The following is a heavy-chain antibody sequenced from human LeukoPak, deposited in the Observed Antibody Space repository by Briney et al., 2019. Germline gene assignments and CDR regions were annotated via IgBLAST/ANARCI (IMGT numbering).Heavy chain of an antibody. V-gene: IGHV3-21*04. CDR3: VKSSPPPFRY. CDR2: ISSSSSYI. J-gene: IGHJ4*02. CDR1: GFTFSSYS. Sequence: PGGSLRLSCAASGFTFSSYSMNWVRQAPGKGLEWVSSISSSSSYIYYADSVKGRFTISRDNSKNTLYLQMNSLRVEDTAVYYCVKSSPPPFRYWGQGTLVTVSS.